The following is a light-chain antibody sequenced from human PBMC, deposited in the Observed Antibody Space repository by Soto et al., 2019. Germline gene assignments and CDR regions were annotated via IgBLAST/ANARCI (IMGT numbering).Light chain of an antibody. CDR2: KAS. V-gene: IGKV1-5*03. Sequence: DIQMTQSPSTLSASVGDRVTITCRASQSISNWLAWYQQKPGKAPKLLIYKASNLEGGVPSRFSGSGSGTDFTLTISSLQPDDFATYYCQQYNTSPWTFGQGTKVEIK. J-gene: IGKJ1*01. CDR3: QQYNTSPWT. CDR1: QSISNW.